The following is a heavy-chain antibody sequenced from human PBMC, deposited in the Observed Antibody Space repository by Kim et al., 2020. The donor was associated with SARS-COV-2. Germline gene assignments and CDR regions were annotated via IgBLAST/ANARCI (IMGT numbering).Heavy chain of an antibody. Sequence: SETLSLTCSVSGVFVTSPHYYWAWIRQSPGKGLEWVGGIYFSGSSYYPPSLRSRVSMSLDTSKNQFSLNLNSVTAADTAVYYCARGTWFVELGSMGVWGQGTTVTVSS. D-gene: IGHD3-10*01. J-gene: IGHJ6*02. CDR3: ARGTWFVELGSMGV. CDR2: IYFSGSS. V-gene: IGHV4-39*07. CDR1: GVFVTSPHYY.